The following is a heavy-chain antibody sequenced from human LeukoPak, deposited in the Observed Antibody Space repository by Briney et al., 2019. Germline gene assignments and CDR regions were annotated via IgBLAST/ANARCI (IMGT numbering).Heavy chain of an antibody. Sequence: GGSLRLSCAASGFTFSNAWMSWVRQAPGKGLEWVGRIKSKTDGGTTDYAAPVKGRFTISRDDSKNTPYLQMNSLKTEDTAVYYCTTGTYYYDSSGYYEFDYWGQGTLVTVSS. CDR3: TTGTYYYDSSGYYEFDY. D-gene: IGHD3-22*01. V-gene: IGHV3-15*01. J-gene: IGHJ4*02. CDR2: IKSKTDGGTT. CDR1: GFTFSNAW.